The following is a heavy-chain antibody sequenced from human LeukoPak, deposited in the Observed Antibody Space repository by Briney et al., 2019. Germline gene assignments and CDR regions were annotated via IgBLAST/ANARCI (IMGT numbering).Heavy chain of an antibody. D-gene: IGHD2-2*01. J-gene: IGHJ4*02. CDR2: IYYSGST. CDR1: GGSISSYY. Sequence: SETLSLTCTVSGGSISSYYWGWIRQPPGKGLEWIGSIYYSGSTYYNPSLKSRVTISVDTSKNQFSLKLSSVTAADTAVYYCASVDQLLSPYYFDYWGQGTLVTVSS. V-gene: IGHV4-39*01. CDR3: ASVDQLLSPYYFDY.